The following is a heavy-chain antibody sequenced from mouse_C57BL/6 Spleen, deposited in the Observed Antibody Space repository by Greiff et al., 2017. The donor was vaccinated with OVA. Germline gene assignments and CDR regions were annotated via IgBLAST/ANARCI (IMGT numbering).Heavy chain of an antibody. V-gene: IGHV1-75*01. Sequence: VKLQQSGPELVKPGASVKISCKASGYTFTDYYINWVKQRPGQGLEWIGWIFPGSGSAYYNEKFKGKATLTVDKSSSTAYMLLSSLTSEDSAVYFCARSGSSGYEAWFAYWGQGTLVTVSA. J-gene: IGHJ3*01. CDR1: GYTFTDYY. CDR2: IFPGSGSA. D-gene: IGHD3-2*02. CDR3: ARSGSSGYEAWFAY.